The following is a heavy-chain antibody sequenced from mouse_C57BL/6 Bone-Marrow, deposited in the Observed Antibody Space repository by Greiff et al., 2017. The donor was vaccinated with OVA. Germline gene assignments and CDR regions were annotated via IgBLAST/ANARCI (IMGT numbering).Heavy chain of an antibody. Sequence: VQLQQSGPELVKPGASVKIPCKASGYTFTDYNMDWVKQSHGKSLEWIGDINPNNGGTIYNQKFKGKATLTVDKSSSTAYMELRSLTSEDTAVYYCARVTTVVDDYAMDYWGQGTSVTVSS. J-gene: IGHJ4*01. CDR2: INPNNGGT. V-gene: IGHV1-18*01. D-gene: IGHD1-1*01. CDR3: ARVTTVVDDYAMDY. CDR1: GYTFTDYN.